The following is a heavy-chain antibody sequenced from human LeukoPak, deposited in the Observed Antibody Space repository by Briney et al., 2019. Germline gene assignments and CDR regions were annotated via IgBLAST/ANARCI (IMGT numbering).Heavy chain of an antibody. CDR2: IYYSGST. CDR3: ARGIAAAAPADYFDY. D-gene: IGHD6-13*01. V-gene: IGHV4-30-2*05. J-gene: IGHJ4*02. CDR1: GGSISSGGYS. Sequence: SQTLSLTCAVSGGSISSGGYSWSWIRQPPGKGLERIGYIYYSGSTYYNPSLKSRVTISVDTSKNQFSLKLSSVTAADTAVYYCARGIAAAAPADYFDYWGQGTLVTVSS.